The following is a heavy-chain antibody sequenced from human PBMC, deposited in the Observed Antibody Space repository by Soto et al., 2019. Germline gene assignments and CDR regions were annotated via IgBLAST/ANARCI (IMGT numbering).Heavy chain of an antibody. CDR3: ASTQMYYYDSSGYYQYYFDY. V-gene: IGHV4-59*01. CDR1: GGSISSYY. D-gene: IGHD3-22*01. J-gene: IGHJ4*02. CDR2: IYCSGST. Sequence: PSETLSLTSTVSGGSISSYYWSWIRQPPGKGLEWIGYIYCSGSTNYNPSLKSRVTISVDTSKNQFSLKLSSVTAADTAVYYCASTQMYYYDSSGYYQYYFDYWGQGXLVTVSS.